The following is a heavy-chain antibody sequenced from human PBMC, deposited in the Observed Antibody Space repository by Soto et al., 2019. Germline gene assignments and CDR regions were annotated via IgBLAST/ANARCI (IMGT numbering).Heavy chain of an antibody. D-gene: IGHD2-15*01. CDR2: ISSNGGST. CDR3: ARGVAVVAATYGMDV. CDR1: GFTFSSYA. V-gene: IGHV3-64*01. Sequence: GGFLRLSCAASGFTFSSYAVRWVRQETGKGLEYVSAISSNGGSTYYANSVKGRFTISRDNSKNTLYLQMGSLRAEDMAVYYCARGVAVVAATYGMDVWGQGTTVTVSS. J-gene: IGHJ6*02.